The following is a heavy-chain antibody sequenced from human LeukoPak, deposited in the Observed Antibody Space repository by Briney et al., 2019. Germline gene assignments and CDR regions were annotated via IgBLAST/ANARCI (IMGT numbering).Heavy chain of an antibody. CDR3: ARGHLGVAGFDY. V-gene: IGHV1-8*01. D-gene: IGHD6-19*01. CDR1: GYTFTSYD. Sequence: ASVKVSCKASGYTFTSYDINWVRQATGQGLEWMGWMNPNSGNTGYAQKFQGRVTMTRNTSISTAYMELSSLRSEDTAVYYCARGHLGVAGFDYWGQGTLVTVSS. CDR2: MNPNSGNT. J-gene: IGHJ4*02.